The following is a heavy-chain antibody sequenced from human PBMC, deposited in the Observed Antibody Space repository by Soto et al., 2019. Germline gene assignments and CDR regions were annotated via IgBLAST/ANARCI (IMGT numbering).Heavy chain of an antibody. J-gene: IGHJ6*02. Sequence: VQLLESGGGLAQPGGSLRLSCAASGFAFSSHPMSWVRQAPEKGLEWVAGISDGGDLTYNADSVKGRFAIGRDFSDNSVYLEMNNLRADDTAVYFCAKGVLSFHYGMEVWGQGATVTVSS. CDR3: AKGVLSFHYGMEV. D-gene: IGHD3-10*01. CDR2: ISDGGDLT. V-gene: IGHV3-23*01. CDR1: GFAFSSHP.